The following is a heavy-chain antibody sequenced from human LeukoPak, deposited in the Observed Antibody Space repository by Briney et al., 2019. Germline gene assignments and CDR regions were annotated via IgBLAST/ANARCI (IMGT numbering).Heavy chain of an antibody. CDR2: IYYSGST. Sequence: SETLSLTCAVYGGSFSGYYWSWIRQPPGKGLEWIGYIYYSGSTNYNPSLKSRVTISVDTSKNQFSLKLSSVTAADTAVYYCARFEGPYGSGSIDYWGQGTLVTVSS. CDR1: GGSFSGYY. J-gene: IGHJ4*02. CDR3: ARFEGPYGSGSIDY. D-gene: IGHD3-10*01. V-gene: IGHV4-59*01.